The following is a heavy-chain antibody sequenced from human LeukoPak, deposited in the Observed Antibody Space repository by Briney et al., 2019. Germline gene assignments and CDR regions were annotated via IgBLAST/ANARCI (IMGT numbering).Heavy chain of an antibody. J-gene: IGHJ5*02. Sequence: PGGSLRLSCAASGFIFSSHWMSWVRQAPGKGLEWVASIKEDGSEKSYMDSVKGRFTISRDNAKNSLYLQMNSLRAEDTAVYYCARDPRELLWFGEFDPWGQGTLVTVSS. D-gene: IGHD3-10*01. CDR3: ARDPRELLWFGEFDP. V-gene: IGHV3-7*01. CDR2: IKEDGSEK. CDR1: GFIFSSHW.